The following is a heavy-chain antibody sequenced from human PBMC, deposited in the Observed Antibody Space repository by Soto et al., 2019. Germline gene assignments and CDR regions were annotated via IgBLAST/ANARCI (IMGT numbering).Heavy chain of an antibody. J-gene: IGHJ6*02. Sequence: SVKVSCKASGGTFSSYAISWVRQAPGQGLEWMGRIIPFIGTANYAQKFQGRVTITADESTSTAYMKLTSLRSEDTAVYYCARVVMTAVPASYYYCMDVCGQVTTVTVSS. D-gene: IGHD2-21*02. V-gene: IGHV1-69*11. CDR3: ARVVMTAVPASYYYCMDV. CDR2: IIPFIGTA. CDR1: GGTFSSYA.